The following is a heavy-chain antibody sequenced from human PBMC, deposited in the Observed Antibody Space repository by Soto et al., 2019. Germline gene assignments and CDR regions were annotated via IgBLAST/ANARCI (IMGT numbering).Heavy chain of an antibody. J-gene: IGHJ6*02. CDR3: ARDEGDIAAAGTLYYYYGMDV. CDR2: IIPIFGTA. Sequence: ASVKVSCKASGGTFSSYAISWVRQAPGQGLEWMGGIIPIFGTANYAQKFQGRVTITADESTSTAYMELSSLRSEDTAVYYCARDEGDIAAAGTLYYYYGMDVWGQGTTVTVSS. D-gene: IGHD6-13*01. CDR1: GGTFSSYA. V-gene: IGHV1-69*13.